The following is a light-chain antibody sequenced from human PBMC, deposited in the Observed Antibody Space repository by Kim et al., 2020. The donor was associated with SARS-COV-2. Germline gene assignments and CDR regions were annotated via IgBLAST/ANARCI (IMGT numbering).Light chain of an antibody. V-gene: IGLV2-14*03. CDR3: SSYTSSSTVV. Sequence: GQSITISCTGTSSDVGGYNYVSWYQQHPGKAPKLMIYSVSHRPSGVSNGFSGSKSGNTASLTISGLQAEDEADYYCSSYTSSSTVVFGGGTQLTVL. J-gene: IGLJ2*01. CDR2: SVS. CDR1: SSDVGGYNY.